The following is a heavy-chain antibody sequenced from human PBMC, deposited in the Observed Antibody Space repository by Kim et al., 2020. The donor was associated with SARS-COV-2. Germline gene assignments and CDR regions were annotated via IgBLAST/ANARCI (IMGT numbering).Heavy chain of an antibody. CDR1: GFDFTDYH. D-gene: IGHD3-22*01. CDR3: GGYYYDKSGHYLDY. V-gene: IGHV3-11*01. Sequence: GGSLRLSCAGTGFDFTDYHMSWMRQAPGKGLEWLSYISTSSSTIFYADSVKGRLIISRDNAQSSLYLQMSSLRVEDTAVYYCGGYYYDKSGHYLDYWGQGTLVTVSS. J-gene: IGHJ4*02. CDR2: ISTSSSTI.